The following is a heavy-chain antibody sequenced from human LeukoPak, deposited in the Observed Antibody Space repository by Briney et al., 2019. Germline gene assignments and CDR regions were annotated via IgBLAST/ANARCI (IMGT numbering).Heavy chain of an antibody. Sequence: GGSLRLSCAASGFTFSDYYMSWIRQPPGKGLEWVSYISSSGSSIYYADSVKGRFTISRDNAKNSLYLQMNSLRAEDTAVYYCARGGWVGESSLVYWGQGTLVTVSS. CDR1: GFTFSDYY. V-gene: IGHV3-11*01. D-gene: IGHD3-10*01. J-gene: IGHJ4*02. CDR2: ISSSGSSI. CDR3: ARGGWVGESSLVY.